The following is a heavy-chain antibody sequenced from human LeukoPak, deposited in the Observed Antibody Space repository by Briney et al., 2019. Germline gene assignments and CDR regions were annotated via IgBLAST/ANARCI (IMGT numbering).Heavy chain of an antibody. D-gene: IGHD2-2*01. CDR2: IKSKTDGGTT. V-gene: IGHV3-15*01. Sequence: PGGSLRLSCAASGFTFSNAWMSWVRQAPGKGLEWVGRIKSKTDGGTTDYAAPVKGRFIISRDDSKNTLYLQMNSLKTEDTAVYYCARDLPPAPWNGMDVWGQGTTVTVSS. J-gene: IGHJ6*02. CDR1: GFTFSNAW. CDR3: ARDLPPAPWNGMDV.